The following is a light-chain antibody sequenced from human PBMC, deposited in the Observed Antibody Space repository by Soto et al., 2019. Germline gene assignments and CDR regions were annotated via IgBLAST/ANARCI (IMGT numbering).Light chain of an antibody. CDR3: QQYGSTPLT. CDR1: QSVISY. CDR2: GAS. Sequence: ESVLTQSPGTLSLSPGERATLSCRASQSVISYLAWYQQKPGQAPRLLIYGASSRATGIPDRFSGSGSGTDFPLKISRLEPEDLAVYYCQQYGSTPLTFGGGTKVDIK. V-gene: IGKV3-20*01. J-gene: IGKJ4*01.